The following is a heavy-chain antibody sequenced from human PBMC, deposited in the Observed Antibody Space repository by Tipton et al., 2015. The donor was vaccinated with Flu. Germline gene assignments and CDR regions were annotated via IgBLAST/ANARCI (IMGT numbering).Heavy chain of an antibody. CDR2: INQSGRP. J-gene: IGHJ3*01. V-gene: IGHV4-34*01. CDR3: ARGGRAPLRSSWSNAFDV. D-gene: IGHD6-13*01. CDR1: GGSFSGYY. Sequence: TLSLTCAVYGGSFSGYYWSWIRQSPGKGLEWIGEINQSGRPNYNPSLKNRVTISVDTSKNQFSLSLTSVTAADTAMYYCARGGRAPLRSSWSNAFDVWGQGTMVTVSS.